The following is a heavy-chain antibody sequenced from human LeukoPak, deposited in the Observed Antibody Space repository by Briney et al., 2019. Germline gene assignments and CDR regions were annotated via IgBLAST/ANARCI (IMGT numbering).Heavy chain of an antibody. Sequence: SETLSLTCTVSGGSISSYYWSWIRQPAGKGLEWIGRIYTSGSTNYNPFLKSRVTMSVDPSKNQFSLKLSSVTAADTAVYYCARAVLYYYGSGSFNWFDPWGQGTLVTVSS. CDR2: IYTSGST. CDR1: GGSISSYY. D-gene: IGHD3-10*01. V-gene: IGHV4-4*07. CDR3: ARAVLYYYGSGSFNWFDP. J-gene: IGHJ5*02.